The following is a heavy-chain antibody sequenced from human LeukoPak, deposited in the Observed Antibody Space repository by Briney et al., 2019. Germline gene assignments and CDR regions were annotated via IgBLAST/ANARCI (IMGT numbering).Heavy chain of an antibody. J-gene: IGHJ5*02. D-gene: IGHD4-23*01. CDR3: ARDSHGGNSGTNWFDP. CDR1: GFTFSSYW. Sequence: PGGSLRLSCAASGFTFSSYWMSWVRQAPGKGLEWVANIKQDGSEKYYVDSVKGRFTISRDNAKNSLYLQMNSLRAEDTAVYYCARDSHGGNSGTNWFDPWGQGTLVTVSS. V-gene: IGHV3-7*01. CDR2: IKQDGSEK.